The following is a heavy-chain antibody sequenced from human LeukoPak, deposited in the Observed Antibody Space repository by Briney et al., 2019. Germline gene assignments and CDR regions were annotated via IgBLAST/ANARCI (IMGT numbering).Heavy chain of an antibody. CDR1: GYTFTGYY. Sequence: GASVKVSCKASGYTFTGYYIHWVRQAPGQGLEWMGWINPKSGGANYAQKFQGRVTMTRDTSISTAYMELSRLRSDDTAVYYCARDIVVPAAMPIHWGQGTLVTVSS. CDR2: INPKSGGA. V-gene: IGHV1-2*02. J-gene: IGHJ4*02. D-gene: IGHD2-2*01. CDR3: ARDIVVPAAMPIH.